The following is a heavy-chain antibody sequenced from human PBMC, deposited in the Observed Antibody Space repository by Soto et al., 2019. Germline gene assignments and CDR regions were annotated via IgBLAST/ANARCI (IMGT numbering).Heavy chain of an antibody. CDR3: ARSTENRGYDYFAY. Sequence: QVQLQESGPGLVKPSQTLSLTCTVSGDSISSGDYYWTWIRQHPGTGLEWVASIHDSGSTYYNPSLKSRITISVDTSKNQFSLKVIPVTAADTAVYYCARSTENRGYDYFAYWGQGTLGTVSS. V-gene: IGHV4-31*03. CDR2: IHDSGST. CDR1: GDSISSGDYY. D-gene: IGHD5-12*01. J-gene: IGHJ4*02.